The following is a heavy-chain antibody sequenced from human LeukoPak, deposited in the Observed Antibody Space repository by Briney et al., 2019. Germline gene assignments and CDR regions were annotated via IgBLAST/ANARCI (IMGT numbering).Heavy chain of an antibody. D-gene: IGHD3-22*01. V-gene: IGHV1-46*01. CDR2: INPSGGST. Sequence: ASVKVSCKASGYTFTSYDINWVRQATGQGLEWMGIINPSGGSTSYAQKFQGRVTMTRDMSTSTVYMELSSLRSEDTAVYYCARARRNYYDSSGHFDYWGQGTLVTVSS. CDR1: GYTFTSYD. J-gene: IGHJ4*02. CDR3: ARARRNYYDSSGHFDY.